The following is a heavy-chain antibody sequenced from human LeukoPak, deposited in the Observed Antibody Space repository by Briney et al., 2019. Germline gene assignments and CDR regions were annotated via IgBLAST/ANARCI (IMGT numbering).Heavy chain of an antibody. D-gene: IGHD4-17*01. J-gene: IGHJ4*02. V-gene: IGHV3-23*01. CDR2: ISGSGGST. CDR3: AKFPPDYGDYPYYFDY. Sequence: PGGSLRLSCAASGFTFSSYAMSWVRQAPGKGLEWVSAISGSGGSTYYADSVKGRFTISRDNSKNTLYLQMNSLRAEDTAVYYCAKFPPDYGDYPYYFDYWGQGALVTVSS. CDR1: GFTFSSYA.